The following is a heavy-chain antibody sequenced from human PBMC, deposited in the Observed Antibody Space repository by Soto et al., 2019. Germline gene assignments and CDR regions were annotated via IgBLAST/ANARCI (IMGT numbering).Heavy chain of an antibody. Sequence: QVQLVESGGGVVQPGRSLRLSCAASGFTFSSYGMHWVRQAPGKGLEWVAVIWFDGSNKFYADSVKGRFTISRDNSKNTGSLQMNSLRDEDSAAYYCATTGPDWGQGTLVTVSS. CDR2: IWFDGSNK. J-gene: IGHJ4*02. CDR1: GFTFSSYG. CDR3: ATTGPD. V-gene: IGHV3-33*01.